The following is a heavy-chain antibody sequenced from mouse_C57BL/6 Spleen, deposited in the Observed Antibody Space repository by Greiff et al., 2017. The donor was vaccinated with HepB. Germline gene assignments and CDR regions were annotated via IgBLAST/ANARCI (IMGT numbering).Heavy chain of an antibody. CDR3: ARSLYGTFDY. CDR1: GYTFTSYG. J-gene: IGHJ2*01. CDR2: IYPRSGNT. D-gene: IGHD6-1*01. V-gene: IGHV1-81*01. Sequence: VQGVESGAELARPGASVKLSCKASGYTFTSYGISWVKQRTGQGLEWIGEIYPRSGNTYYNEKFKGKATLTADKSSSTAYMELRSLTSEDSAVYFCARSLYGTFDYWGQGTTLTVSS.